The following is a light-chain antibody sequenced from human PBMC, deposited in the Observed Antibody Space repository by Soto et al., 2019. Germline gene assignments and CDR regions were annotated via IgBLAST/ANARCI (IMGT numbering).Light chain of an antibody. CDR2: EAS. Sequence: DIQMTQSPSSLSASVGDRVTITCRASQSISNYVTWYQQKPGKGPNLLIYEASTLQTGVPSRFSGSGSGTDFTLTISSLQPEDFATYFCQQSYRTPITFGQGTRVDIK. CDR3: QQSYRTPIT. J-gene: IGKJ5*01. V-gene: IGKV1-39*01. CDR1: QSISNY.